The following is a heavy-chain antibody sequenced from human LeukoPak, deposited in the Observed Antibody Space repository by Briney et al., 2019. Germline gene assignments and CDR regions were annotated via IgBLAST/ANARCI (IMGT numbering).Heavy chain of an antibody. CDR2: IYTSGST. V-gene: IGHV4-61*02. J-gene: IGHJ4*02. CDR1: GGSISSGSYY. D-gene: IGHD3-3*01. CDR3: AREYYDFWSGKPTYFDY. Sequence: PSETLSLTCTVSGGSISSGSYYWSWIRQPAGKGLEWIGRIYTSGSTNYNPSLKSRVTISVDTSKNQFSLKLSSVTAADTAVYNCAREYYDFWSGKPTYFDYWGQGTLVTVSS.